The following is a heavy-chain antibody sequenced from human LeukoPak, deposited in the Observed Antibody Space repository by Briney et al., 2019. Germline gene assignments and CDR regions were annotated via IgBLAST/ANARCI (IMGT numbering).Heavy chain of an antibody. CDR1: GGSISSSSYY. CDR2: IYYSGST. V-gene: IGHV4-39*07. Sequence: SETLSLTCTVSGGSISSSSYYWGWIRQPPGKGLEWIGSIYYSGSTYYNPSLKSRVTISVDTSKNQFSLKLSSVTAADTAVYYCARGEPSLYYYCYMDVWGKGTTVTVSS. D-gene: IGHD1-26*01. J-gene: IGHJ6*03. CDR3: ARGEPSLYYYCYMDV.